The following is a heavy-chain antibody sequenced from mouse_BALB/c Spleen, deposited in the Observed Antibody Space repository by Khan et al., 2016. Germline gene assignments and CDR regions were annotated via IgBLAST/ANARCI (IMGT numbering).Heavy chain of an antibody. D-gene: IGHD1-1*01. CDR1: GFTFSDYG. V-gene: IGHV5-15*02. J-gene: IGHJ1*01. Sequence: EVELVESGGGLVQPGGSRKLSCAASGFTFSDYGMACVRQAPGKGPEWVAFISNLAYSNYYADTVTGRFTISSENAKNTLYLEMSSLRAEDTAMYYCARDYYGSSYWYFDVWGAGTAVTVSS. CDR3: ARDYYGSSYWYFDV. CDR2: ISNLAYSN.